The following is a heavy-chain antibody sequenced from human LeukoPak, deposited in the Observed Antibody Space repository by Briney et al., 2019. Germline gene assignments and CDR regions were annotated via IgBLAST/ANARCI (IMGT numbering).Heavy chain of an antibody. V-gene: IGHV3-53*01. CDR3: ASTRYSGSWLMAY. CDR1: GFTVSTND. Sequence: PGGSLRLSCAASGFTVSTNDMSWVRQAPGKGLEWVSVLYSGGRTYYADSVKGRFTISRDNSKNTLYLQMNSLRAEDTAIYYCASTRYSGSWLMAYWGQGTLVTVSS. D-gene: IGHD6-13*01. J-gene: IGHJ4*02. CDR2: LYSGGRT.